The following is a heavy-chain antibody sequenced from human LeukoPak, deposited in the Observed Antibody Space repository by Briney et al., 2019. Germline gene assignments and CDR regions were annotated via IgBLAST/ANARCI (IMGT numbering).Heavy chain of an antibody. CDR1: GFTFSSYA. CDR3: AKDRERAYYGSGSYLN. J-gene: IGHJ4*02. Sequence: GGSLRLSCAASGFTFSSYAMSWVRQAPGKGLEWVSAISGSGGSTYYADSVKGRFTISRDNSKNTLYLQMNSLRAEDTAVYYCAKDRERAYYGSGSYLNWGQGTLVTVSS. CDR2: ISGSGGST. D-gene: IGHD3-10*01. V-gene: IGHV3-23*01.